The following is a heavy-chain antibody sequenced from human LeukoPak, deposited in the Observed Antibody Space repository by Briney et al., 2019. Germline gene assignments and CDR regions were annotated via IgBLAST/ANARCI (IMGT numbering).Heavy chain of an antibody. CDR2: ICRSGRT. D-gene: IGHD3-10*01. J-gene: IGHJ4*02. CDR1: DYSVNSIHC. V-gene: IGHV4-38-2*02. CDR3: ARGVDYYGV. Sequence: SETLSLTCTVSDYSVNSIHCWGWIRQPPGKGLEWIGTICRSGRTNYNPSLKSRVTISVDTSKKQFSLKLSSVTAADTAVYYCARGVDYYGVWGQGTLVTVSS.